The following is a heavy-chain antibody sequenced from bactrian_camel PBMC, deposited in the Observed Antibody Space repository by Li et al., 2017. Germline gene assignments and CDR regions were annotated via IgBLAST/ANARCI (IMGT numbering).Heavy chain of an antibody. CDR1: GFAISKHG. Sequence: QLVESGGGLVQSGGSLTLTCVASGFAISKHGMSWVRRPPGKDLEYVATSNTDGRTHYRESVEGRFTISQDNAKNSVYLQMSSLKPEDTAMYYCASRRGAPGHWCYLAHVPQFDGWGQGTQVTVS. CDR3: ASRRGAPGHWCYLAHVPQFDG. V-gene: IGHV3S40*01. D-gene: IGHD3*01. J-gene: IGHJ4*01. CDR2: SNTDGRT.